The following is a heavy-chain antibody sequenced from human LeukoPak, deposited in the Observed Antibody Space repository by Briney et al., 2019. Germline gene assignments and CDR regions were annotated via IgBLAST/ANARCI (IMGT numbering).Heavy chain of an antibody. V-gene: IGHV1-2*02. D-gene: IGHD3-10*01. J-gene: IGHJ5*02. CDR2: INLNSGGT. CDR3: ARSSGGSGRWGDNWFDP. Sequence: ASVKVSCKASGYTFTASYMHWVRQAPGQGLEWVGWINLNSGGTNYAQKFRGRVTMTRDTSISTGYMEVTSLRSDDTAVYYCARSSGGSGRWGDNWFDPWGQGTLVIVSS. CDR1: GYTFTASY.